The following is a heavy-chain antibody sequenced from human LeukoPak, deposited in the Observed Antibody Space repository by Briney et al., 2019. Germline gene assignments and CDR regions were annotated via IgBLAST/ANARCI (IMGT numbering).Heavy chain of an antibody. Sequence: SETLSLTCTVSGGSISSSSYYWGWIRQPPGKGLEWIGSIYYSGSTYYNPSLKSRVTISVDTSKNQFSLKLSSVTAADTAVYYCARDPAAGGDNWFDPWGQGTLVTVSS. D-gene: IGHD6-13*01. CDR2: IYYSGST. V-gene: IGHV4-39*02. J-gene: IGHJ5*02. CDR1: GGSISSSSYY. CDR3: ARDPAAGGDNWFDP.